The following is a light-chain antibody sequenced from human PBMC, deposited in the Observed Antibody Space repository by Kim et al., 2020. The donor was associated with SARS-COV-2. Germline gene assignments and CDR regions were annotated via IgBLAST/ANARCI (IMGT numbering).Light chain of an antibody. CDR3: SSYTSSSTLEV. J-gene: IGLJ3*02. CDR2: DVS. Sequence: QSITFACTGPSSDVGGYNYVSWYQQHPGKAPKLMIYDVSNRPSGVSNRFSGSKSGNTASLTISGLQAEDEADYYCSSYTSSSTLEVFGGGTQLTVL. CDR1: SSDVGGYNY. V-gene: IGLV2-14*03.